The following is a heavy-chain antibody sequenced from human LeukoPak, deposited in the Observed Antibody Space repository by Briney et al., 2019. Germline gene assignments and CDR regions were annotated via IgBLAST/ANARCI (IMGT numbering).Heavy chain of an antibody. CDR1: GYTFTNSW. CDR3: ARHEVGGDSSSGYEYYYYMDD. CDR2: IYPDDSDT. D-gene: IGHD3-3*01. J-gene: IGHJ6*03. Sequence: GESLKISCKASGYTFTNSWIGWVRQMPGKGLEWMGIIYPDDSDTKSSPSFQGQVTISVDESISTAYLQWSSLKASDTATYYCARHEVGGDSSSGYEYYYYMDDWGKGTAVTVSS. V-gene: IGHV5-51*01.